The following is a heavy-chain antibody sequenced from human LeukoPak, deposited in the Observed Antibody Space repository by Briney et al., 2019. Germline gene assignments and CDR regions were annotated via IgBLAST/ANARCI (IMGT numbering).Heavy chain of an antibody. V-gene: IGHV3-74*01. CDR2: VNSDGSST. CDR3: ARGENYDSSGYGKLDY. D-gene: IGHD3-22*01. J-gene: IGHJ4*02. CDR1: GFTLSAHG. Sequence: PGRSLRLSCAASGFTLSAHGMHWVRQAPGKGLVWVSRVNSDGSSTSYADSVKGRFTISRDNAKNTLFLQMNSLRAEDTAVYYCARGENYDSSGYGKLDYWGQGTLVTVSS.